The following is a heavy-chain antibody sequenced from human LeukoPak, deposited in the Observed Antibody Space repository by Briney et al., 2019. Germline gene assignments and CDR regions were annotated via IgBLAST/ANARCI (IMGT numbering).Heavy chain of an antibody. V-gene: IGHV3-21*06. CDR2: ISSSSTYT. CDR1: GFTFSSYP. CDR3: ARVAAFDM. Sequence: GGSLRLSCAASGFTFSSYPMNWVRQAPGKGLEWVSSISSSSTYTFYADSVKGRFTISRDNAKNSLYLQMNSLRAEDTAVYYCARVAAFDMWGQGTMVTVSS. J-gene: IGHJ3*02.